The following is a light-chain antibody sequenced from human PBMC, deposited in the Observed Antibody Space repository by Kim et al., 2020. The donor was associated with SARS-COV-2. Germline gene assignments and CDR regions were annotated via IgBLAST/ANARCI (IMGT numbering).Light chain of an antibody. CDR1: SSNIGSNY. J-gene: IGLJ3*02. V-gene: IGLV1-47*01. CDR2: RNN. CDR3: AAWDDSLSGV. Sequence: ELTQPPSASGTPGQRVTISCSGSSSNIGSNYVYWYQQLPGTAPKLLIYRNNQRPSGVPDRFSGSKSGTSASLAISGLRSEDEADYYCAAWDDSLSGVF.